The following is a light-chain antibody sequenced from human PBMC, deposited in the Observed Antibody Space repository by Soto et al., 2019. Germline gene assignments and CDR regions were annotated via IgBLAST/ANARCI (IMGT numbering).Light chain of an antibody. CDR3: QQYNSYSS. V-gene: IGKV1-5*01. CDR1: QSISSW. CDR2: DAS. Sequence: DIQMTQSPSTLSASVGDRVTITCRASQSISSWLAWYQQKPGKAPKLLIYDASSLESGVPSRFSGSGSGTEFTLTISSLQPDDVATYYGQQYNSYSSVGGGTKVEIK. J-gene: IGKJ4*01.